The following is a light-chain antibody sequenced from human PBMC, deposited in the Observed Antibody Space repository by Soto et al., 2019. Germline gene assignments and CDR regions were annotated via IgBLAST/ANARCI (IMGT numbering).Light chain of an antibody. CDR1: GSDVGSHNF. CDR2: EVT. Sequence: QSALTQPASVSGSPGQSITISCTGTGSDVGSHNFVSWYQQRPGKAPKLMFFEVTKRPSGVSDRFSASKSGNTASLTISGVRAEDEADYYCCSYADTTTWVFGGGTKLTVL. CDR3: CSYADTTTWV. J-gene: IGLJ3*02. V-gene: IGLV2-23*02.